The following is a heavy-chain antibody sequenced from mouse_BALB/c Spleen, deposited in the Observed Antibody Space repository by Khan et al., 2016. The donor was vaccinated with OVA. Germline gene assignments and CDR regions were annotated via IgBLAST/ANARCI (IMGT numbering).Heavy chain of an antibody. CDR3: ARWFAY. CDR2: MHYSGST. V-gene: IGHV3-2*02. J-gene: IGHJ3*01. Sequence: EVKLLESGPGLVKPSQSLSLTCTVTGYSITSDYAWNWIRQFPENKLEWMGYMHYSGSTSYNPSLNSRISITRDSSKNQFFLHLNSVTSEDTATYDCARWFAYWGQGTLVTVSA. CDR1: GYSITSDYA.